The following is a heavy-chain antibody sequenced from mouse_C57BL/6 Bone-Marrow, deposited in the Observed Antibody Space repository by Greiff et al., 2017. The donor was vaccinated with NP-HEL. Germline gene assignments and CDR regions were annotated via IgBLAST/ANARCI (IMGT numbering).Heavy chain of an antibody. CDR2: IYPRSGNT. D-gene: IGHD2-1*01. V-gene: IGHV1-81*01. CDR3: ARWDGNYLFAY. Sequence: VQLVESGAELARPGASVKLSCKASGYTFTSYGISWVKQRTGQGLEWIGEIYPRSGNTYYNEKFKGKATLTADKSSSTAYMELLSLTSEDSAVYFCARWDGNYLFAYWGQGTLVTVSA. J-gene: IGHJ3*01. CDR1: GYTFTSYG.